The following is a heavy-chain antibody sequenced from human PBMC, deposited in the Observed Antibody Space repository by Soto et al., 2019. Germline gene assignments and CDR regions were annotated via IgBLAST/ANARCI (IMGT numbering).Heavy chain of an antibody. CDR1: GFTFSSYA. CDR2: ISGSGGST. Sequence: GGSLRLSCAASGFTFSSYAMSWVRQAPGKGLEWVSAISGSGGSTYYADSVKGRFTISRDNSKNTLYLQMNSLRAEDTAVYYCAKDSLYYDILTGYSEFDYWGQGTLVTVSS. J-gene: IGHJ4*02. CDR3: AKDSLYYDILTGYSEFDY. V-gene: IGHV3-23*01. D-gene: IGHD3-9*01.